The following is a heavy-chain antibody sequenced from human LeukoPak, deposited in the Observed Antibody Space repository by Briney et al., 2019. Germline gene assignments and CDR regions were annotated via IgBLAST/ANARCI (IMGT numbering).Heavy chain of an antibody. D-gene: IGHD3-22*01. Sequence: PSETLSLTCTVSGGSISRSGYYWSWIRQHPGKGLEWIGYIYYSGSTYYNPSLKSRVILSLAPSKNQFSLNLSSVTAADTAVYFCARRPNFYYDSSGLRYYFDYWGQGTLVTVSS. J-gene: IGHJ4*02. CDR3: ARRPNFYYDSSGLRYYFDY. CDR2: IYYSGST. V-gene: IGHV4-31*03. CDR1: GGSISRSGYY.